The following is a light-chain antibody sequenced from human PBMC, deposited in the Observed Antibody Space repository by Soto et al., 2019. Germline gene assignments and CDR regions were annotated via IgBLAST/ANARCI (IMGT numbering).Light chain of an antibody. CDR2: GVS. V-gene: IGLV2-14*01. CDR3: SSYTAYSTLWV. J-gene: IGLJ3*02. Sequence: QSALTQPASVSGSPGQSIIISCSGTPSDIGNYNYVSWYQQHPGKAPKLIIYGVSNRPSGVSNRFSASKSGNAASLTISGLQAEDEADYYCSSYTAYSTLWVFGGGTKLTVL. CDR1: PSDIGNYNY.